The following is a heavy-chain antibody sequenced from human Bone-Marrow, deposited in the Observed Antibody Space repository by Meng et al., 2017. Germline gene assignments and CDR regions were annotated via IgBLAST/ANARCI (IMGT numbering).Heavy chain of an antibody. CDR1: GFTFSSYE. CDR2: ISSSGSTI. D-gene: IGHD6-19*01. CDR3: QASLAVAGTAFDY. Sequence: GESLKISCAASGFTFSSYEMNWVRQAPGKGLEWVSYISSSGSTIYYADSVKGRSTSSRDNAKNSLYLQMNSLRAEDTAVYYSQASLAVAGTAFDYWGQGTLVTVSS. J-gene: IGHJ4*02. V-gene: IGHV3-48*03.